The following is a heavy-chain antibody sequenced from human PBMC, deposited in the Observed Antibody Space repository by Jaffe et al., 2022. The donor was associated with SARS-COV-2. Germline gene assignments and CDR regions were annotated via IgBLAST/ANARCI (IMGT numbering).Heavy chain of an antibody. Sequence: QVQLVESGGGVVQPGRSLRLSCAASGFTFSSYGMHWVRQAPGKGLEWVAVISYDGSNKYYADSVKGRFTISRDNSKNTLYLQMNSLRAEDTAVYYCAKEYAGSLDAFDIWGQGTMVTVSS. V-gene: IGHV3-30*18. J-gene: IGHJ3*02. D-gene: IGHD3-10*01. CDR1: GFTFSSYG. CDR3: AKEYAGSLDAFDI. CDR2: ISYDGSNK.